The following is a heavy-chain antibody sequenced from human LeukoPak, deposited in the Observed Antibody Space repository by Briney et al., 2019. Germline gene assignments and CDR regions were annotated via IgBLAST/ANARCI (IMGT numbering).Heavy chain of an antibody. J-gene: IGHJ2*01. CDR3: ARDMDYYDSSEYFDL. D-gene: IGHD3-22*01. V-gene: IGHV3-11*04. CDR2: ISNSGSII. CDR1: GFIFSDYY. Sequence: GGSLRISCAASGFIFSDYYMSWIRQAPGKGLEWVSYISNSGSIIYYVDSVKGRFTISRDNAKNSLYLQMNSLRAEDTAVYYCARDMDYYDSSEYFDLWGRGTLVTVSS.